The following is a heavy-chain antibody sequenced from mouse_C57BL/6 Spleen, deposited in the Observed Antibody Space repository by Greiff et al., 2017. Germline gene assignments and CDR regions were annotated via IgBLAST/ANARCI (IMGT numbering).Heavy chain of an antibody. CDR1: GYTFTNYW. Sequence: QVHVKQSGAELVRPGTSVKMSCKASGYTFTNYWIGWAKQRPGHGLEWIGDIYPGGGYTNYNEKFKGKATLTADKSTSTAYMQFSSLTSEDSAIYYCARGSHYFDYWGQGTTLTVSS. CDR3: ARGSHYFDY. J-gene: IGHJ2*01. V-gene: IGHV1-63*01. CDR2: IYPGGGYT.